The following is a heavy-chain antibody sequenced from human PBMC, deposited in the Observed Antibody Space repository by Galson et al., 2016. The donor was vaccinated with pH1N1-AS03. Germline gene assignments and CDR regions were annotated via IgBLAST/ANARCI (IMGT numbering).Heavy chain of an antibody. CDR2: ICNSGST. CDR1: C. Sequence: CWSWIRQPPGKGLEWIGYICNSGSTDYTPSLESRVTISIDTSKSQFSLRLSSVTAADTAVYFCARDGNYDSSGYYPEYFQLCGQGYLVTVSS. V-gene: IGHV4-59*01. J-gene: IGHJ1*01. D-gene: IGHD3-22*01. CDR3: ARDGNYDSSGYYPEYFQL.